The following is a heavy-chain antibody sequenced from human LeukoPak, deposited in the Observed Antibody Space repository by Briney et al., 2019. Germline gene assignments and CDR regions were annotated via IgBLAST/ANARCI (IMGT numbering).Heavy chain of an antibody. CDR2: ISAYNGNT. V-gene: IGHV1-18*01. CDR3: ARVGYCTNGVCYDAFDI. D-gene: IGHD2-8*01. J-gene: IGHJ3*02. CDR1: GYTFTSYG. Sequence: GASVKVSCKASGYTFTSYGISWVRQAPGQGLEWMGWISAYNGNTNYAQKLQGRVTMTTDTSTSRAYMELRSLRSDDTAVYYCARVGYCTNGVCYDAFDIWGQGTMVTVSS.